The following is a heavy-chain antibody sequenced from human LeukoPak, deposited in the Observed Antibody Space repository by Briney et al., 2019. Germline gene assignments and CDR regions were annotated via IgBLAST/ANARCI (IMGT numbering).Heavy chain of an antibody. CDR2: IGNTGRTI. CDR3: VRGERYFFDF. Sequence: GGSLRLSCAASGFTSSSYEMNWVRQAPGRGLEWVSYIGNTGRTIYYTDSVKGRFTISRDNAKNSLYLQMNSLRAEDTAIYYCVRGERYFFDFWGQGTLVTVSS. J-gene: IGHJ4*02. D-gene: IGHD1-1*01. V-gene: IGHV3-48*03. CDR1: GFTSSSYE.